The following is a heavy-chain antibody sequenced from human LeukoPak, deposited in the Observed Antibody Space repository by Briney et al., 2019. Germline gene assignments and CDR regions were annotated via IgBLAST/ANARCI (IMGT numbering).Heavy chain of an antibody. D-gene: IGHD3-10*01. Sequence: GWSLRLSCAASGFTFSSYWMHWVRQAPGKGLVWVSRINSDGSSTSYADSVKGRFTISRDNAKNTLYLQMNSLRAEDTAVYYCTTRSITMVRGVPYYFDYWGQGTLVTVSS. CDR2: INSDGSST. CDR3: TTRSITMVRGVPYYFDY. CDR1: GFTFSSYW. V-gene: IGHV3-74*01. J-gene: IGHJ4*02.